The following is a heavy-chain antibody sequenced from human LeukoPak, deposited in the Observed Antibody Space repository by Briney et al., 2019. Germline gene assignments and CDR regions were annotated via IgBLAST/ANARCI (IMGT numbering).Heavy chain of an antibody. CDR3: ARGSRNYNNYEGADY. Sequence: SETLSLTCAVYGGAFSGYSWSWIRQPPGKGLEWIGEINHSGDTKYNPSLKSRVSMSVDVSKDQFSLKLTSLTAADTAVYYCARGSRNYNNYEGADYWGQGTLVTVSS. D-gene: IGHD4-11*01. CDR1: GGAFSGYS. CDR2: INHSGDT. J-gene: IGHJ4*02. V-gene: IGHV4-34*01.